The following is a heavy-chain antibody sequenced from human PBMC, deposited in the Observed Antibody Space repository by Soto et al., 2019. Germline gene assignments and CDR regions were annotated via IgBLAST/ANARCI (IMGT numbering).Heavy chain of an antibody. CDR1: GYTFTSYA. V-gene: IGHV1-3*01. CDR2: INAGNGNT. J-gene: IGHJ4*02. Sequence: GASVKVSCKASGYTFTSYAMHWVRQAPGQRLEWMGWINAGNGNTKYSQKFQGRVTITRDTSASTAYMELSSLRSEDTAVYYCAKDYYDSGGYYPPALLFDYWGQGTLVTVSS. CDR3: AKDYYDSGGYYPPALLFDY. D-gene: IGHD3-22*01.